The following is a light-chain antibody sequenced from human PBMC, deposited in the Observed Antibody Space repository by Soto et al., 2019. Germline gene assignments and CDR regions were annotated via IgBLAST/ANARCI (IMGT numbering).Light chain of an antibody. Sequence: QSVLTQPPSVSGAPGQRVTISCTGSSSNIGAGYDVHWYQQFPGTAPKLLIYGNSNRPSGVPDRFSGSKSGTSASLAITGLQAEDEADYYCQSYDSSLSGAVFGGRTKLTVL. CDR2: GNS. CDR3: QSYDSSLSGAV. V-gene: IGLV1-40*01. J-gene: IGLJ2*01. CDR1: SSNIGAGYD.